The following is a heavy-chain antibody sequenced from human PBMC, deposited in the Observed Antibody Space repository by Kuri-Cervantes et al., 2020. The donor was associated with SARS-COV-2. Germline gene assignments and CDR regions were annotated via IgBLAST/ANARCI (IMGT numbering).Heavy chain of an antibody. J-gene: IGHJ3*02. D-gene: IGHD1-26*01. CDR2: ISSSGSTI. CDR3: ASSIASGAFNI. Sequence: LSLTCAASGFTFSSYEMNWVRQAPGKGLEWVSYISSSGSTIYYADSVKGRFTISRDNAKNSLYLQMNSLRAEDTAVYYCASSIASGAFNIWGQGTMVTV. CDR1: GFTFSSYE. V-gene: IGHV3-48*03.